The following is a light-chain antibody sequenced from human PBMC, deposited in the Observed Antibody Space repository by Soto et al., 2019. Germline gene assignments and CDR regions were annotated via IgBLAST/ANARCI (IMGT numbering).Light chain of an antibody. V-gene: IGKV3-20*01. Sequence: EIGMTQSPATLSVSPGERATLSCRASQSVSILLAWYQQKPGQAPRLLISDASGRATGIPDRFSGSGSETDFSLTINRLEPEDFAVYFCQQYGSSPITFGQGTRLEIK. CDR1: QSVSIL. J-gene: IGKJ5*01. CDR3: QQYGSSPIT. CDR2: DAS.